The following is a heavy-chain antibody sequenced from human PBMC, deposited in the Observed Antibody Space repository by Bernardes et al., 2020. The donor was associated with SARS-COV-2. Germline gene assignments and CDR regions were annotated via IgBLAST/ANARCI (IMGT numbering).Heavy chain of an antibody. CDR2: ISAIGGST. V-gene: IGHV3-23*01. J-gene: IGHJ6*02. CDR3: SKNAKYSSSSMEV. D-gene: IGHD6-6*01. CDR1: GFTFRKNA. Sequence: GWSLRLSCVASGFTFRKNAMTWVRQVPGKGLEWVSAISAIGGSTYYAESVKGRFTISRDNSKNTLYLEMTSLRAEDTAVYYCSKNAKYSSSSMEVWGQGNT.